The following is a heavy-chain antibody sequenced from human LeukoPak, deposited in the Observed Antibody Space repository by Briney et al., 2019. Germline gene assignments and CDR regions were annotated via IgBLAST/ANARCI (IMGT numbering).Heavy chain of an antibody. V-gene: IGHV5-51*01. J-gene: IGHJ3*02. CDR2: IYPGDSDT. Sequence: GESLKISCKGSGYSFTSYLIGWLRQLPGKGLEWMGIIYPGDSDTRYSPSFQGQVTISADKSISTAYLQWSSLKASDTAMYYCASLLRRNDAFDIWGQGTMVTVSS. CDR1: GYSFTSYL. D-gene: IGHD3-22*01. CDR3: ASLLRRNDAFDI.